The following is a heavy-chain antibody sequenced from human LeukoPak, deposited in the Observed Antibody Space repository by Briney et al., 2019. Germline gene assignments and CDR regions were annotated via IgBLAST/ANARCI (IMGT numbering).Heavy chain of an antibody. J-gene: IGHJ4*02. Sequence: SETLSLTCAVYGGSFSGYYWSWIRQPPGKGLEWIGYIYYSGSTNYNPSLKSRVTISVDTSKNQFSLKLSSVTAADTAVYYCARLYSSSWGYFDYWGQGTLVTVSS. CDR1: GGSFSGYY. CDR3: ARLYSSSWGYFDY. CDR2: IYYSGST. D-gene: IGHD6-13*01. V-gene: IGHV4-59*01.